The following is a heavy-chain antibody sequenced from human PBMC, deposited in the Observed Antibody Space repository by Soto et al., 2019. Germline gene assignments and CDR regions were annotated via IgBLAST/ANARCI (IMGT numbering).Heavy chain of an antibody. Sequence: GGSLRLSCAASGFTFSSYAMSWVRQAPGKGLEWVSAISGSGGSTYYADSVKGRFTISRDNSKNTLYLQMNSLRAEDTAVYYCANLLYYDILTGYSEDAFDIWGQGTMVTVSS. CDR2: ISGSGGST. V-gene: IGHV3-23*01. D-gene: IGHD3-9*01. CDR3: ANLLYYDILTGYSEDAFDI. J-gene: IGHJ3*02. CDR1: GFTFSSYA.